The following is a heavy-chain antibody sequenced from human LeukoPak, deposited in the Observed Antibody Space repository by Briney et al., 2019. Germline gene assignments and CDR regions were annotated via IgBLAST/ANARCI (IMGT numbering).Heavy chain of an antibody. Sequence: GGSLRLSCAASGFTFSNYWMHWVRQAPGKGLVRVSRINSDGRSTNYADSVKGRFTISRDNSKNTLYLQMNSLRAEDTAVYYCAKDLLKSDPDYWGQGTLVTVSS. CDR1: GFTFSNYW. V-gene: IGHV3-74*01. CDR3: AKDLLKSDPDY. J-gene: IGHJ4*02. CDR2: INSDGRST.